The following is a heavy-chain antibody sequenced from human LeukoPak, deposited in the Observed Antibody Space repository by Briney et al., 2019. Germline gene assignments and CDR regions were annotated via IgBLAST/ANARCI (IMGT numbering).Heavy chain of an antibody. J-gene: IGHJ4*02. CDR1: GFTFDDYA. V-gene: IGHV3-9*01. CDR3: AKASGGFDY. Sequence: GGSLRLSCAASGFTFDDYAMHWVRQAPGKGREWVSGISCNSGNICYVDSVKGRFTISRDNDNNSLYLQMNSLRAEDTALYYCAKASGGFDYWGQGTLVTVSS. CDR2: ISCNSGNI.